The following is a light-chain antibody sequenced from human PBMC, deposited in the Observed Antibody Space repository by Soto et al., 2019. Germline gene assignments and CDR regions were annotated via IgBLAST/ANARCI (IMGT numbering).Light chain of an antibody. CDR2: GAS. CDR3: QQYGSSPWFT. J-gene: IGKJ3*01. CDR1: QSVSSSY. Sequence: IVLTQSPGTLSLSPRERATLSCRASQSVSSSYLAWYQQKPGQAPRLLIYGASSRATGIPDRFSGSGSGTDFTLTISRLEPEDFAVYYCQQYGSSPWFTFGTGTKVDIK. V-gene: IGKV3-20*01.